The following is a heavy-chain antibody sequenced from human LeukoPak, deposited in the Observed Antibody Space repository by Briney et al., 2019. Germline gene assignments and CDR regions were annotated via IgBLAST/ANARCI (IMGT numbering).Heavy chain of an antibody. CDR3: ARRPGEYGGNDFDY. CDR1: GGSISSRSDY. CDR2: IYYSGST. Sequence: PSETLSLTCTVSGGSISSRSDYWGWGRQPPGKGLEWIGSIYYSGSTHYNPSLKSRVTIYVDTSKKQFSLKLSSVTAADTAVYYCARRPGEYGGNDFDYWGQGTLVTVSS. V-gene: IGHV4-39*01. J-gene: IGHJ4*02. D-gene: IGHD4/OR15-4a*01.